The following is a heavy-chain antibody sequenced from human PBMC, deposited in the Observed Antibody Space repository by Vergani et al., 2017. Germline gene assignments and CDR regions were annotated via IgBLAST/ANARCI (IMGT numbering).Heavy chain of an antibody. V-gene: IGHV4-59*01. CDR2: IYYSGST. CDR3: ASANSSSWYPY. CDR1: GGSISSYY. Sequence: QVQLQESGPGLVKPSETLSLTCTVSGGSISSYYWSWIRQPPGKGLEWFGYIYYSGSTNYNPSLKSRVTISVDTSKNQFSLKLSSVTAADTAVYYCASANSSSWYPYWGQRTLVTVSS. J-gene: IGHJ4*02. D-gene: IGHD6-13*01.